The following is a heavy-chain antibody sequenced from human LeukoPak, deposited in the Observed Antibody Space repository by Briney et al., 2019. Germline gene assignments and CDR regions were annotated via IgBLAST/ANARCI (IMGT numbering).Heavy chain of an antibody. CDR3: ARDLYGDYNYWYFDL. CDR2: INAGNGNT. V-gene: IGHV1-3*01. D-gene: IGHD4-17*01. CDR1: GYTFTSYA. Sequence: ASVKASCKASGYTFTSYAMHWVRQAPGQRLEWMGWINAGNGNTKYSQKFQGRVTITRDTSASTAYMELSSLRSEDTAVYYCARDLYGDYNYWYFDLWGRGTLVTVSS. J-gene: IGHJ2*01.